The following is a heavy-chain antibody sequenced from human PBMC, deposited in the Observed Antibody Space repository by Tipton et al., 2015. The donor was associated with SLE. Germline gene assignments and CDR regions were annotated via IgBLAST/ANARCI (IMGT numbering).Heavy chain of an antibody. J-gene: IGHJ3*01. CDR3: ARDRDYYDSSGLLLEGFDV. V-gene: IGHV4-4*07. D-gene: IGHD3-22*01. CDR1: GGSIGSHY. CDR2: FYIGGTT. Sequence: TLSLTCTISGGSIGSHYWNCIRQPPGKGLEWIGHFYIGGTTNYNPSLKSRVTMSLDTSKNQFSLKLTSVTAADTAVYYCARDRDYYDSSGLLLEGFDVWGQGTMVTVSS.